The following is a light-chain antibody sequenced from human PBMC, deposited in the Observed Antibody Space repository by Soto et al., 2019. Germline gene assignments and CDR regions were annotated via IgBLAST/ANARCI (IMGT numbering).Light chain of an antibody. CDR1: ISDFGPYDS. Sequence: QSALTQPASVSGSLGQSITISCSGTISDFGPYDSVSWYQQHPHRAPKLIIFGVTNRPSGIPGRFTGSKSGYTASLTISGLQSEDEAYYYCSSYSINNLVLFGGGTKVPVL. CDR2: GVT. J-gene: IGLJ2*01. CDR3: SSYSINNLVL. V-gene: IGLV2-14*03.